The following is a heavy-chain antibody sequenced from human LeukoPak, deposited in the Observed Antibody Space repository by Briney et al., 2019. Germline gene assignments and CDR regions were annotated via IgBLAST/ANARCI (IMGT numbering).Heavy chain of an antibody. D-gene: IGHD3-10*01. V-gene: IGHV4-39*01. Sequence: SETLSLTCTVSGGSISGSSYYWGWIRQPPGRGLEWIGSIYHSGSTYYNPSLKSRVTISVDTSKNQFSLKLSSVTAADTAVYYCARGGSYYGSGSYPPFDYWGQGTLVTVSS. CDR3: ARGGSYYGSGSYPPFDY. J-gene: IGHJ4*02. CDR1: GGSISGSSYY. CDR2: IYHSGST.